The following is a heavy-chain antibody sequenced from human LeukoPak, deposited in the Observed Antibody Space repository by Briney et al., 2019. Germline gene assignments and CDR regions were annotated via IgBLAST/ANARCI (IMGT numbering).Heavy chain of an antibody. CDR1: GFTFDDYA. CDR2: ISWNSGSI. D-gene: IGHD3-9*01. CDR3: AKAKYFDPEDASDI. J-gene: IGHJ3*02. V-gene: IGHV3-9*01. Sequence: GGSLRLSCAASGFTFDDYAMHWVRQAPGKGLEWVSGISWNSGSIGYADSVKGRFTISRDNSKNTLYLQMNSLRAEDTAVYYCAKAKYFDPEDASDIWGQGTMATVSS.